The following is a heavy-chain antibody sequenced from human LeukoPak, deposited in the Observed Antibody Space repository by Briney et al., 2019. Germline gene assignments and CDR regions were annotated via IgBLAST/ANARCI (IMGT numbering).Heavy chain of an antibody. V-gene: IGHV4-34*01. CDR2: INHSGST. Sequence: KASETLSLTCAVYGGSFSGYYWSWIRQPPGKGLEWIGEINHSGSTNYNPSLKSRVTISVDTSKNQFSLKLSSVTAADTAVYYCARAAPYYRWFDPWGQGTLVTVSS. CDR3: ARAAPYYRWFDP. D-gene: IGHD3-10*01. CDR1: GGSFSGYY. J-gene: IGHJ5*02.